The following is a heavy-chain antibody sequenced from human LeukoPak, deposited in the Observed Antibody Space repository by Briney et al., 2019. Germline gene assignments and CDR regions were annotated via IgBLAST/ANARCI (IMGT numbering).Heavy chain of an antibody. D-gene: IGHD4-17*01. CDR1: GGSIIRSNYY. Sequence: SETLSLTFTVSGGSIIRSNYYWGWIRQPPGKGLEWIGSIYYSGSTYYNPSLKSRVTISVDTSKNQLSLKLSSVTAADTAVYYCVRHGTTVNTLYWFDPWGQGTLVTVSS. CDR2: IYYSGST. J-gene: IGHJ5*02. CDR3: VRHGTTVNTLYWFDP. V-gene: IGHV4-39*01.